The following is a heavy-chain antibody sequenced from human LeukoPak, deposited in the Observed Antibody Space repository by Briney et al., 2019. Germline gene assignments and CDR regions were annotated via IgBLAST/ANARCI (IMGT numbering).Heavy chain of an antibody. CDR2: ISYDGSNK. J-gene: IGHJ6*03. V-gene: IGHV3-30-3*01. Sequence: GGSLRLSCAASGFTFSSYAMHWVRQAPGKGLEWVAVISYDGSNKYYADSVKGRFTISRDNSKNTLYLQMNSLRAEDTAVYYCAGPEIPRNKGRLVPAAYYYYYMDVWGKGTTVTVSS. CDR3: AGPEIPRNKGRLVPAAYYYYYMDV. D-gene: IGHD2-2*01. CDR1: GFTFSSYA.